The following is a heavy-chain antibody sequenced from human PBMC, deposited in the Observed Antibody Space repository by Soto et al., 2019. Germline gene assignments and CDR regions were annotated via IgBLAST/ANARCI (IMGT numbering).Heavy chain of an antibody. V-gene: IGHV1-69*13. D-gene: IGHD2-15*01. Sequence: ASVKVSCKASGGTFSSYAISWVRQAPGQGLEWMGGIIPIFGTANYAQKFQGRVTITADESTSTAYMELSSLRSEDTAGYDCASRTYCSGGSCYFPPNLDEDYWG. CDR3: ASRTYCSGGSCYFPPNLDEDY. CDR1: GGTFSSYA. CDR2: IIPIFGTA. J-gene: IGHJ4*01.